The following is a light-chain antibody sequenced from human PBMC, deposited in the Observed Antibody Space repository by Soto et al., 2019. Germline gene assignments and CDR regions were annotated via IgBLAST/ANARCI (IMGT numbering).Light chain of an antibody. V-gene: IGKV3-15*01. Sequence: EIVLTQSPATLSLSPGERATLSCRASQSVGSALAWYQQKPGQAPRLLIYGASARATGFPARFSASRSGAEFTLTINSLQSEDFAVYYCQQYGSSRTFGQGTKVDIK. CDR3: QQYGSSRT. CDR2: GAS. J-gene: IGKJ1*01. CDR1: QSVGSA.